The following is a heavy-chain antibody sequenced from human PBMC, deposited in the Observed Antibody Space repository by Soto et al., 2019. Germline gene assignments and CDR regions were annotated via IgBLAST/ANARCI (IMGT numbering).Heavy chain of an antibody. CDR2: IYYTGST. J-gene: IGHJ6*03. Sequence: PSETLSLTCNVSGGSISSHYWSWIRQPPGKGLEWIGYIYYTGSTNYNPSLKSRVSISVDTSNNQFSLRLRSVTAADTAVYYCARPDNYSFYMDVWGKGTTVTVSS. CDR3: ARPDNYSFYMDV. CDR1: GGSISSHY. V-gene: IGHV4-59*08.